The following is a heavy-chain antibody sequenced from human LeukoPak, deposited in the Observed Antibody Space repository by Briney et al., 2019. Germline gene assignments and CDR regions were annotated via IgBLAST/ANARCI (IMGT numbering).Heavy chain of an antibody. CDR1: GGSISSYY. Sequence: SETLSLTCTVSGGSISSYYWSWIRQPPGKGLEWIGYIYYSGSTNYNPSLKSRVTISVDTSKNQFSLKLSSVTAADTAVYYRARHIVGAMALDIWGQGTMVTVSS. D-gene: IGHD1-26*01. CDR3: ARHIVGAMALDI. V-gene: IGHV4-59*08. CDR2: IYYSGST. J-gene: IGHJ3*02.